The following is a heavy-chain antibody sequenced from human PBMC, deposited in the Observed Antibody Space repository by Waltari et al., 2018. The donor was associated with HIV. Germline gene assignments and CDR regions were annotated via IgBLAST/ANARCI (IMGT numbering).Heavy chain of an antibody. J-gene: IGHJ4*02. CDR1: GFTFSSYA. D-gene: IGHD6-6*01. Sequence: EVQLVESGGGLVQPGGSLRLSCAASGFTFSSYALNWVRQAPGKVLEWVLYISSSSTTINDADSVKGRFTISRDNAKNLLYLQMSSLRAEDTAVYFCARERFGSSYFGYWGQGTLVTVSS. CDR2: ISSSSTTI. V-gene: IGHV3-48*04. CDR3: ARERFGSSYFGY.